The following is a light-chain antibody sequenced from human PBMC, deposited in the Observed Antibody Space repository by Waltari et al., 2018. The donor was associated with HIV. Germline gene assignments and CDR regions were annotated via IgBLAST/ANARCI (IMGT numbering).Light chain of an antibody. CDR1: SSNIGNHY. CDR3: GTWDRSLTTGL. CDR2: EDD. J-gene: IGLJ3*02. V-gene: IGLV1-51*02. Sequence: QSVLTQPPSVSAAPGQKVSISCSGSSSNIGNHYVSWYQQLPGTAPKLISYEDDRRPTGIPNRFAATKSGASATLDITGLQIGDEADYYCGTWDRSLTTGLFGGGTKLTVL.